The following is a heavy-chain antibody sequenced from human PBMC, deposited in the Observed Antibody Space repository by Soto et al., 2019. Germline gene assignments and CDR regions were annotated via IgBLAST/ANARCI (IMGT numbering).Heavy chain of an antibody. CDR3: ARGGHDFWSGQFDY. Sequence: SETLSLTCTVSGGSISTYYCNWIRQSAGKGLEWIGRIDTSGSTNYNPSLKSRVTMSVDTSKEQFSLKLSSVTAADTAVYYCARGGHDFWSGQFDYWGQGALVTVSS. CDR2: IDTSGST. CDR1: GGSISTYY. V-gene: IGHV4-4*07. J-gene: IGHJ4*02. D-gene: IGHD3-3*01.